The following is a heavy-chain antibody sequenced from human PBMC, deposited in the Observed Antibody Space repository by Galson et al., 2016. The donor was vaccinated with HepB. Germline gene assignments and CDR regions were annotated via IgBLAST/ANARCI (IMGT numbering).Heavy chain of an antibody. Sequence: CAISGDSVSSNSAAWNWIRQSPSRGLEWLGGTYYRFKWYNDYAVSVKSRITINPDTSKNQFSLQLNSVTPEDTAVYYCASFVTSGYYGIDAWGQGTTVTVSS. V-gene: IGHV6-1*01. D-gene: IGHD2-2*01. CDR2: TYYRFKWYN. J-gene: IGHJ6*02. CDR3: ASFVTSGYYGIDA. CDR1: GDSVSSNSAA.